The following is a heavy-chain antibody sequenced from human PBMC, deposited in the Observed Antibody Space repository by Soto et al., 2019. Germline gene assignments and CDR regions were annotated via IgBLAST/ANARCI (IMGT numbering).Heavy chain of an antibody. CDR1: GVAIRSYF. CDR3: ARAPKVSGSSQTRPDF. D-gene: IGHD6-6*01. CDR2: TYYTADT. Sequence: SETLSLTCTVSGVAIRSYFWSWIRQPPGKGLEWIGSTYYTADTKYNPSLESRATISADTSKKQFSLNLASVSAADTAVYYCARAPKVSGSSQTRPDFWGQGTLVTVSS. J-gene: IGHJ4*02. V-gene: IGHV4-59*12.